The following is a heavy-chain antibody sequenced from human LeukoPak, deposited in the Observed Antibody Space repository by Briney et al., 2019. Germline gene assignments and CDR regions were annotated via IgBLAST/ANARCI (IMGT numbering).Heavy chain of an antibody. Sequence: GGSLRLSCAASGFTFSTDWMHWVRQAPGKGLVWVSRINRDGSSTSYADSVKGRFTISSDSATNTLYLQMNRLRAEDTAVYYCAGDRETYYDILTSYYTLGDAFDIWGQGTMVTVSS. V-gene: IGHV3-74*01. CDR2: INRDGSST. CDR3: AGDRETYYDILTSYYTLGDAFDI. J-gene: IGHJ3*02. D-gene: IGHD3-9*01. CDR1: GFTFSTDW.